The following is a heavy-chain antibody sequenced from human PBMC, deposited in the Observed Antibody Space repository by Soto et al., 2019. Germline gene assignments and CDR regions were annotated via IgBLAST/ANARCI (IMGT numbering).Heavy chain of an antibody. CDR1: GYTFTSYY. Sequence: GASVKVSCKASGYTFTSYYMHWVRQAPGQGLEWMGIINPSGGSTSYAQKFQGRVTMTRDTSTSTVYMELGSLRSEDTAVYYCARGVDTAMVTQLDGMDVWGQGTTVTVSS. CDR2: INPSGGST. CDR3: ARGVDTAMVTQLDGMDV. D-gene: IGHD5-18*01. V-gene: IGHV1-46*01. J-gene: IGHJ6*02.